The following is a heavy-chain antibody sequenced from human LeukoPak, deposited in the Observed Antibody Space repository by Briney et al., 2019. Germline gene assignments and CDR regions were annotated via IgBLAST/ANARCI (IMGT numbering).Heavy chain of an antibody. D-gene: IGHD6-19*01. Sequence: ASVKVSCKASGYTFTDYYLHWVRQAPGQGLEWMGWINPNSGATDYAQKFQGRVTMTRDTSISTAYMELSSLRSEDTAVYYCARHSSKNAFDIWGQGTMVTVSS. J-gene: IGHJ3*02. CDR3: ARHSSKNAFDI. V-gene: IGHV1-2*02. CDR1: GYTFTDYY. CDR2: INPNSGAT.